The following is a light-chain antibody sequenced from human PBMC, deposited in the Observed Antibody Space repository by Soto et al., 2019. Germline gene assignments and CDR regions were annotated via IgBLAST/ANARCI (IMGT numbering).Light chain of an antibody. CDR1: QSISSW. V-gene: IGKV1-5*01. Sequence: DIQMTQPPSTLPASVGDRVTITCRASQSISSWLAWYQQKPGKAPKLLIYDASSLESGVPSRCSGSESGTEFTLPISSLQPDDFAPCHCLPYNNYIFTFGPGTKVDIK. CDR3: LPYNNYIFT. CDR2: DAS. J-gene: IGKJ3*01.